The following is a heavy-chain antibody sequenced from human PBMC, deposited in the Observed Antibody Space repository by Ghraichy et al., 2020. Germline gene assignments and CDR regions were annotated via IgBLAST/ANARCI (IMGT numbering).Heavy chain of an antibody. CDR3: TTLSMTVTHGGDY. CDR2: IKTRSSGGTT. J-gene: IGHJ4*02. V-gene: IGHV3-15*01. CDR1: GLIFSDAW. Sequence: LSLTCAASGLIFSDAWMSWVRQAPGRGLEWVGRIKTRSSGGTTDYAAPVKGRFTISRDDYEKTLYLQMNGLKTDDTGVYYCTTLSMTVTHGGDYWGRVTLVTVSS. D-gene: IGHD4-17*01.